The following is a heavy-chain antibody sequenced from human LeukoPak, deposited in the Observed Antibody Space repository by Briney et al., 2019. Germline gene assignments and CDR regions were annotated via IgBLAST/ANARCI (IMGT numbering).Heavy chain of an antibody. CDR3: ARAPLYSSGWTNYFDY. D-gene: IGHD6-19*01. J-gene: IGHJ4*02. CDR1: GGTFSSYA. V-gene: IGHV1-69*06. CDR2: IIPIFGTA. Sequence: SVKVSCKASGGTFSSYAISWVRQAPGQGLEWMGGIIPIFGTANYAQKFQGRVTITADKPTSTAYMELSSLRSEDTAVYYCARAPLYSSGWTNYFDYWGQGTLVTVSS.